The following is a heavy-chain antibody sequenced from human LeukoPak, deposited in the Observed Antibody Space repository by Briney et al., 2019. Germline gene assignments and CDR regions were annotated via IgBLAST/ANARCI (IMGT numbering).Heavy chain of an antibody. V-gene: IGHV3-23*01. CDR1: GFTFSSYA. CDR2: ISGSGGST. D-gene: IGHD2-2*01. Sequence: SGGSLRLSCAASGFTFSSYAVSWVRQAPGKGLEWVSAISGSGGSTYYADSMKGRFTISRDNSKNTLYLQMNSLRAEDTAVYYCAKVTEWVPAAPLDYWGQGTLVTVSS. CDR3: AKVTEWVPAAPLDY. J-gene: IGHJ4*02.